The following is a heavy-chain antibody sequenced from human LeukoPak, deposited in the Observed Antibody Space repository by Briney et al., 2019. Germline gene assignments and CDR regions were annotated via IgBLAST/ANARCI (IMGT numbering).Heavy chain of an antibody. J-gene: IGHJ3*02. D-gene: IGHD3-22*01. CDR2: IYYTGTT. CDR1: GGSIGSYY. V-gene: IGHV4-59*08. Sequence: NPSETLSLTCTVSGGSIGSYYWSWVRQPPGRGLEWIGCIYYTGTTDYNPSLKSRVTMSVDTSMNQFSLKLSSVTAADTAVYYCARQRLRYDSNGYSTSYEVADIWGQGTVVTVSS. CDR3: ARQRLRYDSNGYSTSYEVADI.